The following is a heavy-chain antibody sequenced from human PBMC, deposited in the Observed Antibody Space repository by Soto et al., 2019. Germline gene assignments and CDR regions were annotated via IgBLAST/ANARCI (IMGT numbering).Heavy chain of an antibody. J-gene: IGHJ4*02. CDR1: GGSLTGYY. V-gene: IGHV4-34*01. CDR2: IKDGGST. D-gene: IGHD5-12*01. Sequence: QVQLQQWGAGLLKPSETLSLTCAVNGGSLTGYYLSWIRQPPGKGLEWIGEIKDGGSTNYSPSLRSRVTISADTSKNQFSLRLNSVTAADTAVYFCARGQEGIVATHWDQGTLVTVSS. CDR3: ARGQEGIVATH.